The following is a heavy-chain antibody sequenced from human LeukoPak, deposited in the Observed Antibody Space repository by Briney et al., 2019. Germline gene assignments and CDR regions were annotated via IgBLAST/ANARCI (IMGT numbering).Heavy chain of an antibody. CDR1: GYTFTGYW. J-gene: IGHJ4*02. Sequence: ASVKLSCKAFGYTFTGYWMHWARQAPGQGPEWMGVISPSGGSTIYAQKFKGRVTLTRDMSTSTDYLELSSLRSEDTAVYYCARNPVCSGGSCYVFDYWGQGTLVTVSS. CDR3: ARNPVCSGGSCYVFDY. D-gene: IGHD2-15*01. CDR2: ISPSGGST. V-gene: IGHV1-46*01.